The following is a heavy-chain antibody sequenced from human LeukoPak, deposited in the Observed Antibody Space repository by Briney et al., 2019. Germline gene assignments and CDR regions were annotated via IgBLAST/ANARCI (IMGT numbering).Heavy chain of an antibody. CDR1: GFTFSSYW. V-gene: IGHV3-74*01. CDR2: INTDGSST. J-gene: IGHJ5*02. Sequence: GGSLRLSCAASGFTFSSYWMHWVRQALRKGVVWVSRINTDGSSTSYADSVKGRFTISRDNAKNTLYLQMNSLRAEDTAVYYCARDNYGDYWPWGQGTLVTVSS. D-gene: IGHD4-17*01. CDR3: ARDNYGDYWP.